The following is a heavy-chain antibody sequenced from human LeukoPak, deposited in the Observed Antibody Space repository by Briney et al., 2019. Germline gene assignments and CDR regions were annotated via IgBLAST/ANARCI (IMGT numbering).Heavy chain of an antibody. V-gene: IGHV3-11*01. Sequence: PGGALRLSCAASGFTFSDYYMSWIRQAPGKGLEWVSYISSSGSTIYYADSVKGRFTISRDNAKNSLYLQMNSLRAEDTPVYYCAVTTVSPGAFDIWGQGTMVTVSS. CDR2: ISSSGSTI. CDR1: GFTFSDYY. D-gene: IGHD4-17*01. CDR3: AVTTVSPGAFDI. J-gene: IGHJ3*02.